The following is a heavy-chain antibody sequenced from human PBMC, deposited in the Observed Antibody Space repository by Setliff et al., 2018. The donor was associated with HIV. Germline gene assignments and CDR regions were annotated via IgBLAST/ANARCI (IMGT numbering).Heavy chain of an antibody. CDR3: AKSIVGGTTHAFDL. Sequence: SETLSLTCTVSGGSIRSSSYYWAWLRQSPGKGLEWIGSMFYSGRTYHNPSLKSRVTISIDTSKNQFSLKLSSVTAADTAVYYCAKSIVGGTTHAFDLWGQGTMVTVSS. CDR2: MFYSGRT. CDR1: GGSIRSSSYY. J-gene: IGHJ3*01. D-gene: IGHD1-26*01. V-gene: IGHV4-39*07.